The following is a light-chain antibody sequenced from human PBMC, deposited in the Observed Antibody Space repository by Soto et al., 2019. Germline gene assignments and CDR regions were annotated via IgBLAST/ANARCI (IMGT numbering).Light chain of an antibody. CDR1: QSISSW. Sequence: DIQMTQSPSTLSASVGDRVTITCRASQSISSWLAWYQQKPGKAPKLLIYKASSLESGVPSRFSGSGSGTEFTLIISSLQPVEFATSSCQHYSIFALNFGGGTKVEIK. V-gene: IGKV1-5*03. CDR2: KAS. CDR3: QHYSIFALN. J-gene: IGKJ4*01.